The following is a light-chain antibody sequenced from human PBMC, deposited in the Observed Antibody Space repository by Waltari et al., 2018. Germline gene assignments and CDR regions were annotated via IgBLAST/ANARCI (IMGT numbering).Light chain of an antibody. CDR1: SSNIGGNF. V-gene: IGLV1-51*01. CDR2: DND. J-gene: IGLJ2*01. CDR3: GTWDTSLSAVV. Sequence: QSVLTQPPSVSAAPGQKVTISCSGGSSNIGGNFVSWYQQLPGTAPNLLIYDNDKRPSGSPDRVSGSKSGASATLGITGLHTGDEANYFCGTWDTSLSAVVFGGGTKLTVL.